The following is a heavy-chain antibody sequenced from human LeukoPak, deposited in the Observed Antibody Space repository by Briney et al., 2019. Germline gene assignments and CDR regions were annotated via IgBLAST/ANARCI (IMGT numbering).Heavy chain of an antibody. V-gene: IGHV4-30-2*01. Sequence: PSQTLSLTCAVSGGSISSGGYSGSWIRQPPGKGLEWIGYIYHSGSTYYNPSLKSRVTISVDRSKNQFSLKLSSVTAADTAVYYCARGGLSAPFDYWGQGTLVTVSS. J-gene: IGHJ4*02. CDR3: ARGGLSAPFDY. D-gene: IGHD3-16*01. CDR1: GGSISSGGYS. CDR2: IYHSGST.